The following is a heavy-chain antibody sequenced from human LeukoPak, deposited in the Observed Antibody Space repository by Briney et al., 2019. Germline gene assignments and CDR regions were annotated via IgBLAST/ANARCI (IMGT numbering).Heavy chain of an antibody. V-gene: IGHV1-2*02. Sequence: ASVKVSCKASGYTFTGYYMHWVRQAPGQGLEWMGWINPNSGGTNYAQKFQGRVTMTGDTSISTAYMELSRLRSDDTAVYYCARDQEWELFSLFDYWGQGTLVTVSS. D-gene: IGHD1-26*01. CDR3: ARDQEWELFSLFDY. CDR1: GYTFTGYY. CDR2: INPNSGGT. J-gene: IGHJ4*02.